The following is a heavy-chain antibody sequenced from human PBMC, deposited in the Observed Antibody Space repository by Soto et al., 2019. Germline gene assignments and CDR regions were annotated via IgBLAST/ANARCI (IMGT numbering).Heavy chain of an antibody. V-gene: IGHV1-69*13. J-gene: IGHJ5*02. D-gene: IGHD6-13*01. CDR3: AKAEQLANWFDP. Sequence: ASVKVSCKASGGTFSSYAISWVRQAPGQGLEWMGGIIPIFGTANYAQKFQGRATITADESTSTAYMELSSLRSEDTAVYYCAKAEQLANWFDPWGQGTLVTVSS. CDR1: GGTFSSYA. CDR2: IIPIFGTA.